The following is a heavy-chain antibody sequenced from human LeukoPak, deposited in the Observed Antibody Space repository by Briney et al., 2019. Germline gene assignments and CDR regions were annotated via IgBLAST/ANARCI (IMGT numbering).Heavy chain of an antibody. Sequence: PSETLSLTCTVSGGSISSYYWSWIRKPPGKGLEWIGYIYYSGSTNYNPSLKRRVTISVDTSKNQFSLKLSSVTAADTAVYYCAGVRDFWSGYPFDYWGQGTLVTVSS. CDR2: IYYSGST. D-gene: IGHD3-3*01. CDR1: GGSISSYY. V-gene: IGHV4-59*01. J-gene: IGHJ4*02. CDR3: AGVRDFWSGYPFDY.